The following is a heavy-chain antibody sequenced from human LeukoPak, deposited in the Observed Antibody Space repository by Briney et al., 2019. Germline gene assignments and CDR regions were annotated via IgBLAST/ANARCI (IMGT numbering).Heavy chain of an antibody. J-gene: IGHJ4*02. CDR1: GGSFSGYY. D-gene: IGHD6-19*01. Sequence: SETLSLTCAVYGGSFSGYYWSWIRQPPGKGLEWIGEINHSGSTNYNPSLKSRVTISVDTSKNQFSLKLSSVTAADTAVSYCARKQWLVLNYWGQGTLVTVSS. V-gene: IGHV4-34*01. CDR3: ARKQWLVLNY. CDR2: INHSGST.